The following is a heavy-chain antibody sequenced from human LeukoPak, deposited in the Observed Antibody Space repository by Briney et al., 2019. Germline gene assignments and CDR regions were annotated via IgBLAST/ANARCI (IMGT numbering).Heavy chain of an antibody. V-gene: IGHV3-21*01. CDR1: GFTFSDYS. J-gene: IGHJ4*02. Sequence: GGALRLSCAASGFTFSDYSINWGRQGPGKGLWCGSSINPTSTSIYYADAVKGRFTISRDNAKSSLYLQMNSLRAEDTARYYCVRLRRNSDRSGYYYFYNYWGQGIQVTVSS. CDR3: VRLRRNSDRSGYYYFYNY. D-gene: IGHD3-22*01. CDR2: INPTSTSI.